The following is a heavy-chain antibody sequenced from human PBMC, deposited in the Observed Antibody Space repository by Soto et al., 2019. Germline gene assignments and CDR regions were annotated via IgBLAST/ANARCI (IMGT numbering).Heavy chain of an antibody. CDR3: AKDSRPGTTGIGLSYYYMDV. CDR1: GFTFDDYA. D-gene: IGHD1-7*01. V-gene: IGHV3-9*01. J-gene: IGHJ6*03. Sequence: EVQLVESGGGLVQPGRSLRLSCAASGFTFDDYAMHWVRQAPGKGLEWVSGISWNSGSIGYADSVKGRFTISRDNAKNSLYLQMNSLRAEDTAFYYCAKDSRPGTTGIGLSYYYMDVWGKGTTVTVSS. CDR2: ISWNSGSI.